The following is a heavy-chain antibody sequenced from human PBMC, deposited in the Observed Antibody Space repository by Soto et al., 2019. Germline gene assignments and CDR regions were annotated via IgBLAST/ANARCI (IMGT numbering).Heavy chain of an antibody. J-gene: IGHJ4*02. V-gene: IGHV1-24*01. CDR2: FDPEDGET. CDR1: GYTLTELS. CDR3: ASWNYNGYYFDY. Sequence: ASVKVSCKVSGYTLTELSMHWVRQAPGKGLEWMGGFDPEDGETIYAQKFQGRVTMTEDTSTDTAYMELSSLRSEDTAVYYCASWNYNGYYFDYWGQGTLVTVSS. D-gene: IGHD1-7*01.